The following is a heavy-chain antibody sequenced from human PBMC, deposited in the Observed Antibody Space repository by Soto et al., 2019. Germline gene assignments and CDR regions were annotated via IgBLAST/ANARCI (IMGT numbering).Heavy chain of an antibody. CDR1: GVSISSGGYY. CDR2: IYYSGST. D-gene: IGHD3-22*01. V-gene: IGHV4-31*03. Sequence: SETLSLTCTVSGVSISSGGYYWTWIRQHPQKGLEWIGHIYYSGSTYYNPSLKSRVTISVDTSKNQFSLKLSSVTAADTAVYYCAREYYYDSSGFDYWGQGTLVT. CDR3: AREYYYDSSGFDY. J-gene: IGHJ4*02.